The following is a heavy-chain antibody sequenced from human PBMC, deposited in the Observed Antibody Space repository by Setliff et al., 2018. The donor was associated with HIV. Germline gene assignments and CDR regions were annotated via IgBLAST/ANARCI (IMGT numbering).Heavy chain of an antibody. D-gene: IGHD6-13*01. CDR2: INPSDGAT. CDR1: GYTFTGYY. J-gene: IGHJ4*02. Sequence: ASVKVSCKASGYTFTGYYMHWVRQAPGQGLEWMGIINPSDGATTYAQKFEGRVTMTSDTSTNTVYMELSSLRSEDTAIYYCAKEYHTEATGRRLANYFDYWGQGTLVTVSS. CDR3: AKEYHTEATGRRLANYFDY. V-gene: IGHV1-46*01.